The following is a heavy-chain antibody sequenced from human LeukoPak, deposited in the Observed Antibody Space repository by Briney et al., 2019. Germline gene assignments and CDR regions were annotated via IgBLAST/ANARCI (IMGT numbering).Heavy chain of an antibody. D-gene: IGHD3-3*01. J-gene: IGHJ6*02. Sequence: GGSLRLSCAASGFTFSSYSMNWVRQAPGKGLEWVSSISSSSYIYYADSVKGRFTISRDNAKNSLYLQMNSLRAEDTAVYYCAREYDFWSGYSAYYYYGMDVWGQGTTVTVSS. V-gene: IGHV3-21*01. CDR1: GFTFSSYS. CDR2: ISSSSYI. CDR3: AREYDFWSGYSAYYYYGMDV.